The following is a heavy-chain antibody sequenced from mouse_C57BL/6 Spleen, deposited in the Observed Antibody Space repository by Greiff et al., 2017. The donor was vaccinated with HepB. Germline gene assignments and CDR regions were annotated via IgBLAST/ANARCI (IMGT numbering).Heavy chain of an antibody. D-gene: IGHD1-1*01. V-gene: IGHV1-42*01. J-gene: IGHJ4*01. Sequence: EVKLQESGPELVKPGASVKISCKASGYSFTGYYMNWVKQSPEKSLEWIGEINPSTGGTTYNQKFKAKATLTVDKSSSTAYMQLKSLTSEDSAVYYCARSYYGSRGAMDYWGQGTSVTVSS. CDR2: INPSTGGT. CDR1: GYSFTGYY. CDR3: ARSYYGSRGAMDY.